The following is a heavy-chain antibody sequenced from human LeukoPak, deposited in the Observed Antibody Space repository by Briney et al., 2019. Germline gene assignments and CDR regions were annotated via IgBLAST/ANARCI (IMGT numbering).Heavy chain of an antibody. CDR2: IPYDGSNK. CDR3: ARDLAAAGTSYYYYGMDV. Sequence: PGGSLRLSCAASGFTFSSYAMHWVRQAPGKGLECVAVIPYDGSNKYYADSVKGRFTISRDSSKNTLYLQMNSLRAEDTAVYYCARDLAAAGTSYYYYGMDVWGQGTTVTVSS. J-gene: IGHJ6*02. CDR1: GFTFSSYA. D-gene: IGHD6-13*01. V-gene: IGHV3-30-3*01.